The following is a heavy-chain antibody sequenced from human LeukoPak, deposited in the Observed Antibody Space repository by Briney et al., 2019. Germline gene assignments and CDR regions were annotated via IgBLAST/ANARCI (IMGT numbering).Heavy chain of an antibody. Sequence: GRSLRLSCAASGFTFSSYGMHWVRQAPGKGLEWVAVISYDGSNKYYADSVKGRFTISRDNSKNTLYLQMNGLRAEDTAVYYCAKDLYYYGSGSYIPEYWGQGTLVTVSS. CDR1: GFTFSSYG. D-gene: IGHD3-10*01. CDR2: ISYDGSNK. V-gene: IGHV3-30*18. CDR3: AKDLYYYGSGSYIPEY. J-gene: IGHJ4*02.